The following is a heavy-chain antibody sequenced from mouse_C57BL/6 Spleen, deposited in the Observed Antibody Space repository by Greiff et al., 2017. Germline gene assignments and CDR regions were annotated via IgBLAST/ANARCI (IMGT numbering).Heavy chain of an antibody. CDR1: GYTFTSYW. D-gene: IGHD2-4*01. CDR2: IDPSDSYT. Sequence: VQLQQPGAELVRPGTSVKLSCKASGYTFTSYWMHWVKQRPGQGLEWIGVIDPSDSYTNYNQKFKGKATLTVDTASSTAYMQLSSLTSEDSAVYDCARCYDYDTCYAMDYWGQGTSVTVSA. J-gene: IGHJ4*01. CDR3: ARCYDYDTCYAMDY. V-gene: IGHV1-59*01.